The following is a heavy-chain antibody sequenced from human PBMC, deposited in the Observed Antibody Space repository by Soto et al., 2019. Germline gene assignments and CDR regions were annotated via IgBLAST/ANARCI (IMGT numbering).Heavy chain of an antibody. CDR1: GFTFSSYE. J-gene: IGHJ6*02. CDR3: ARDRHYCSSTSCYNGLIDGMDV. V-gene: IGHV3-48*03. CDR2: ISSSGSTI. D-gene: IGHD2-2*02. Sequence: LRLSCAASGFTFSSYEMNWVRQAPGKGLEWVSYISSSGSTIYYADSVKGRFTISRDNAKNSLYLQMNSLRAEDTAVYYCARDRHYCSSTSCYNGLIDGMDVWGQGTTVTVSS.